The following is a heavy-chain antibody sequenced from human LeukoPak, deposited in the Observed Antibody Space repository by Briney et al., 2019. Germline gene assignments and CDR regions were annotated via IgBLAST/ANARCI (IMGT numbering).Heavy chain of an antibody. Sequence: ASVRVSCKASGYTFTSYDINWVRQATGQALEWMGWMNPNSGNTGYAQKFQGRVTMTRDTSISTAYMELSRLRSDDTAVYYCARITGYSSAFDYWGQGTLVTVSS. CDR2: MNPNSGNT. CDR1: GYTFTSYD. V-gene: IGHV1-8*01. J-gene: IGHJ4*02. CDR3: ARITGYSSAFDY. D-gene: IGHD6-19*01.